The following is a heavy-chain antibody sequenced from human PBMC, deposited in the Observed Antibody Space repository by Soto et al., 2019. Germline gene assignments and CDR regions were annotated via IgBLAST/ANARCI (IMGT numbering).Heavy chain of an antibody. CDR1: GFTFSSYW. J-gene: IGHJ3*02. CDR2: IKQDGSEK. CDR3: ARDHGASVVTAIPVAFDI. V-gene: IGHV3-7*01. Sequence: GESLKISCAASGFTFSSYWMSWVRQAPGKGLEWVANIKQDGSEKYYVDSVKGRFTISRDNAKNSLYLQMNSLRAEDTAVYYCARDHGASVVTAIPVAFDIWGQGTMVTVSS. D-gene: IGHD2-21*02.